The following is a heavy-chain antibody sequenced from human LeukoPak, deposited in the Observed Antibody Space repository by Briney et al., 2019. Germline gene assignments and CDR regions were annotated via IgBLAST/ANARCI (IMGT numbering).Heavy chain of an antibody. CDR1: GFTFNNNW. CDR2: TNLGGNEG. Sequence: PGGPLRLSCGTSGFTFNNNWMAWVRNSQGKGLNWVPTTNLGGNEGRYADSVKDRFTISRDNAKNSLYLQMNSLRDEDTGVYYCTRAGSFWGSTSFYDSWGQGVLVTVSS. J-gene: IGHJ4*02. CDR3: TRAGSFWGSTSFYDS. D-gene: IGHD3-10*01. V-gene: IGHV3-7*04.